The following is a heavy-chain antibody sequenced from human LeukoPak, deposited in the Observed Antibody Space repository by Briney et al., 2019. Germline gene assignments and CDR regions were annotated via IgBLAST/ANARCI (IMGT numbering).Heavy chain of an antibody. D-gene: IGHD6-19*01. Sequence: SETLSLTCTVSGGSISNYYWSWIRQPAGKGLEWIGRIYSSGSTNYNPSLKSRVTMSVNTSKNHFSLKLSSVTAADTAVYYCARPNSSGWSWFDPWGQGTLVTVSS. J-gene: IGHJ5*02. CDR1: GGSISNYY. CDR3: ARPNSSGWSWFDP. CDR2: IYSSGST. V-gene: IGHV4-4*07.